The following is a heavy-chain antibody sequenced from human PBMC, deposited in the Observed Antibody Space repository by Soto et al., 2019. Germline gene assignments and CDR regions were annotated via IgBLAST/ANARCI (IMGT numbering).Heavy chain of an antibody. D-gene: IGHD3-22*01. CDR2: IKYDGSEK. CDR3: ASSPHKDSRPDY. V-gene: IGHV3-7*03. CDR1: GFTFSSYW. J-gene: IGHJ4*02. Sequence: EVQLVESGGGLVQPGGSLRLSCAASGFTFSSYWMSWVRQAPGGGLEGMANIKYDGSEKYYVDSVKGRLTISRDNAKNSLYLQMNSLRAEDTAVYYCASSPHKDSRPDYWGQGTLVTVSS.